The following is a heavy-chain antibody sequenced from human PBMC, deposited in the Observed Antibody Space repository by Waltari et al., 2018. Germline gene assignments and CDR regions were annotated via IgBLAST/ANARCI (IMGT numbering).Heavy chain of an antibody. CDR1: GFTFSLSW. Sequence: EVQLVESGGGLVQPGGSLRLSCAASGFTFSLSWMTWVRQASGTGLEGVANIKQDGSENYYVDSVKGRFTSSRDDAKNSLYLQMNSLRAEDTAVYFCARDGISSTQSGYFDYWGQGVLVTVSS. CDR2: IKQDGSEN. D-gene: IGHD6-13*01. V-gene: IGHV3-7*01. CDR3: ARDGISSTQSGYFDY. J-gene: IGHJ4*02.